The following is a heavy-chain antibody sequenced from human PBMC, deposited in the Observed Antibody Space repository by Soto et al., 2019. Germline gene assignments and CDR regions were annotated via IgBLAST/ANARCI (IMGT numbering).Heavy chain of an antibody. CDR2: ISSGSSYI. J-gene: IGHJ6*02. CDR3: ARSSGGSGKLWNYYGMDV. D-gene: IGHD3-10*01. V-gene: IGHV3-21*06. CDR1: GFTFSSYS. Sequence: EVQLVESGGGLVKPGGSLRLSCAASGFTFSSYSMYWVRQAPGKGLEWVSSISSGSSYIYYADSVKGRFTISRDNAKNSLYLQMNSLRAEDTAVYYCARSSGGSGKLWNYYGMDVWGQGTTVTVSS.